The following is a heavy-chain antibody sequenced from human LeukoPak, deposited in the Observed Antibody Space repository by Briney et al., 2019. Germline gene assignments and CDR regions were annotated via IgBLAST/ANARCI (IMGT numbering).Heavy chain of an antibody. CDR3: ARQVGGSYYQYNWFNP. D-gene: IGHD1-26*01. J-gene: IGHJ5*02. V-gene: IGHV4-34*01. CDR2: INHSGST. CDR1: GGSFSGYY. Sequence: SETLSLTCAVYGGSFSGYYWSWIRQPPGKGLEWIGEINHSGSTNYNPSLKSRVTISVDTSKNQFSLKLSSVTAADTAVYYCARQVGGSYYQYNWFNPWGQGTLVTVSS.